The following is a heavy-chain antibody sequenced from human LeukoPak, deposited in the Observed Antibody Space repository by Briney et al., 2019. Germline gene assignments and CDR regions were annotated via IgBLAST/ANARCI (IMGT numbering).Heavy chain of an antibody. V-gene: IGHV3-23*01. CDR2: ISGGGGST. J-gene: IGHJ4*02. D-gene: IGHD2-15*01. CDR1: GFTFSNYD. Sequence: GGSLILSCAASGFTFSNYDMSWVRQAPGKGLDWVTGISGGGGSTDYADSVKGRFTISRDNSKNTVYLQMNSLRVEDTAVYYCVKGPRGLLATPWEFDYWGQGSLVIVSS. CDR3: VKGPRGLLATPWEFDY.